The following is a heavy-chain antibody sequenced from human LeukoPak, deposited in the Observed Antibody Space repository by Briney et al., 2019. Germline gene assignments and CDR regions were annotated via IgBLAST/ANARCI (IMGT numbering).Heavy chain of an antibody. J-gene: IGHJ4*02. V-gene: IGHV3-74*01. Sequence: PGGSLRLSCGASGFSFSSYWMHWVRQAPGKGLMWVSRVNNDGSSTTYADSVEGRFTISRDNARNTPYLQMNSLRAEDTAVYYCARSSYPYYFDYWGQGTLVTVSS. CDR3: ARSSYPYYFDY. D-gene: IGHD6-19*01. CDR1: GFSFSSYW. CDR2: VNNDGSST.